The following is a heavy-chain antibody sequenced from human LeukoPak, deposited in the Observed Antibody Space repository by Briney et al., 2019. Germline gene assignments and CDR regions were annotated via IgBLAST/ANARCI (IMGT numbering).Heavy chain of an antibody. CDR1: GFTFSSYA. J-gene: IGHJ4*02. CDR3: AKDSGGNTPFDY. V-gene: IGHV3-23*01. CDR2: ISGSGGST. Sequence: GGSLRLSCEASGFTFSSYAMSWVRQAPGKGLLWVSAISGSGGSTYYADSVKGRFTISRDNSKNTLYLQMNSLRAEDTAVYYCAKDSGGNTPFDYWGQGTLVSVSS. D-gene: IGHD4-23*01.